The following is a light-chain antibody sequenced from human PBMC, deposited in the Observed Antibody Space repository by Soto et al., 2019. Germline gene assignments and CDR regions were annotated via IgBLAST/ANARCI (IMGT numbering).Light chain of an antibody. Sequence: DIQMTQSPSSVSASVGDRVTITCRASQDISSWLAWYQQKPGKAPNLLIYAASSLQSGVPSRFSGSGSGTDFTLTITSLQPEDFATYYCQQAHSFLALTFGGGTKVEIK. CDR3: QQAHSFLALT. CDR2: AAS. J-gene: IGKJ4*01. V-gene: IGKV1-12*01. CDR1: QDISSW.